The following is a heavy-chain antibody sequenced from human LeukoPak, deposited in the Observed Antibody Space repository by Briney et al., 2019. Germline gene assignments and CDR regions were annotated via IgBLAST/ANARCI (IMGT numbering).Heavy chain of an antibody. V-gene: IGHV4-38-2*02. J-gene: IGHJ6*03. D-gene: IGHD3-16*01. CDR1: GYSISSGYY. CDR2: IYYSGST. Sequence: SETLSLTCTVSGYSISSGYYWGWIRQPPGKGLEWIGSIYYSGSTYYNPSLKSRVTISVDTSKIQISLKLHSVSAADRSVYYCARVWAVSTLDYYYYYLDAGGKGTTVTIPS. CDR3: ARVWAVSTLDYYYYYLDA.